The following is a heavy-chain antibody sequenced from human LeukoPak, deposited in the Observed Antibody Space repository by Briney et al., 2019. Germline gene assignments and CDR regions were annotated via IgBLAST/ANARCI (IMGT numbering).Heavy chain of an antibody. CDR2: IIPIFGTA. J-gene: IGHJ4*02. D-gene: IGHD3-9*01. V-gene: IGHV1-69*13. CDR1: GGTFSSYA. Sequence: SVKVSCKASGGTFSSYAISWVRQAPGQGLEWMGGIIPIFGTAIYAQKFQGRVTITADESTSTAYMELSSLRSEDTAVYYCALDYDILTGRPYYFDYWGQGTLVTVSS. CDR3: ALDYDILTGRPYYFDY.